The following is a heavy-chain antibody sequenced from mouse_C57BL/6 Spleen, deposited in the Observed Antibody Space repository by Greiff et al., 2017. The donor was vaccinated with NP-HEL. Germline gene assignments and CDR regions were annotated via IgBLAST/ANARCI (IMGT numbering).Heavy chain of an antibody. J-gene: IGHJ1*03. Sequence: EVKLVESGPGLVKPSQSLSLTCSVTGYSITSGYYWNWIRQFPGNKLEWMGYISYDGSNNYNPSLKNRISITRDTSKNQFFLKLNSVTTEDTATYYCARDWDFDVWGTGTTVTVSS. CDR2: ISYDGSN. CDR1: GYSITSGYY. V-gene: IGHV3-6*01. CDR3: ARDWDFDV.